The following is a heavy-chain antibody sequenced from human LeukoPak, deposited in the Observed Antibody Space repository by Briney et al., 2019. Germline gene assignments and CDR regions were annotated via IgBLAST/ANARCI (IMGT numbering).Heavy chain of an antibody. V-gene: IGHV3-23*01. CDR3: AKPYDFWSGYSFDY. Sequence: GGSLRLSCAASGFTFSTYAMSWVRQAPGKGLEWVSLISGSGGSTYYADSVKGRFTISRDNSKNTLYLQMNSLRAEDTAVYYCAKPYDFWSGYSFDYWGQGTLVTVSS. J-gene: IGHJ4*02. CDR2: ISGSGGST. CDR1: GFTFSTYA. D-gene: IGHD3-3*01.